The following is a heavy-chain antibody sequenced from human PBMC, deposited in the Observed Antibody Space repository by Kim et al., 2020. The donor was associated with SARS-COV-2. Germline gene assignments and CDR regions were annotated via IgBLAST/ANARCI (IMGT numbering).Heavy chain of an antibody. D-gene: IGHD2-21*02. CDR2: ISGSGGST. Sequence: GGSLRLSCAASGFTFSSYAMSWVRQAPGKGLEWVSAISGSGGSTYYADSVKGRFTISRDNSKNTLYLQMNSLRAEDTAVYYCAKGLSYSVAVTAIIHGGCFDPWGQGTLVTVSS. CDR1: GFTFSSYA. CDR3: AKGLSYSVAVTAIIHGGCFDP. J-gene: IGHJ5*02. V-gene: IGHV3-23*01.